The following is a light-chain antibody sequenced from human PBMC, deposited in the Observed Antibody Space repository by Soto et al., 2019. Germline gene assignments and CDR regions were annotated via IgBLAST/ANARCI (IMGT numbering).Light chain of an antibody. CDR1: QSISSW. CDR2: KAS. J-gene: IGKJ2*01. CDR3: QQYNSDSS. V-gene: IGKV1-5*03. Sequence: DIQMTQSPSTLSASVGDRVTITCRASQSISSWLAWYQQKPGKAPNLLIYKASSLESGVPSRFSGGGSGTEFTLTISSLQPDDFATYYCQQYNSDSSFGQGTKLEIK.